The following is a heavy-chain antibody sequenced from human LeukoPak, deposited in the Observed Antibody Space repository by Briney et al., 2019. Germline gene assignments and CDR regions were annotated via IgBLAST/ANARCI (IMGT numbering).Heavy chain of an antibody. CDR1: GYTFTGYY. Sequence: ASVKVSCKASGYTFTGYYMHWVRQAPGQGLEWMGWINPNSGGTNYAQKFQGRVTMTRDTSISTAYMELSRLRSDDTAVYYCARDSHGDYDDAFDIWGQGTMVTVSS. CDR3: ARDSHGDYDDAFDI. V-gene: IGHV1-2*02. J-gene: IGHJ3*02. CDR2: INPNSGGT. D-gene: IGHD4-17*01.